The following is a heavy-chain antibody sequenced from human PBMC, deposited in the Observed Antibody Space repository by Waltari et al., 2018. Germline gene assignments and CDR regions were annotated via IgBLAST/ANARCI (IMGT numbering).Heavy chain of an antibody. Sequence: QVQLQESGPGLVKPSETLSLTCTVPGGPISSYYWSWIRQPPGKGLEWIGYIYYSGSTNYNPSLKSRVTISVDTSKNQFSLKLSSVTAADTAVYYCAGPRRSGYDYWGQGTLVTVSS. J-gene: IGHJ4*02. CDR2: IYYSGST. CDR3: AGPRRSGYDY. V-gene: IGHV4-59*01. D-gene: IGHD3-3*01. CDR1: GGPISSYY.